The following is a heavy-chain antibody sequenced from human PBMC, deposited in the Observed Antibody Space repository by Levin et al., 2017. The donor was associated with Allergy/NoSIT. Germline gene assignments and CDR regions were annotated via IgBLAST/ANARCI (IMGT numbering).Heavy chain of an antibody. V-gene: IGHV3-11*01. CDR2: ISSSGSTI. CDR1: GFTFSDYY. CDR3: ARKIGYSSGWMPFDY. J-gene: IGHJ4*02. Sequence: PGGSLRLSCAASGFTFSDYYMSWIRQAPGKGLEWVSYISSSGSTIDYADSVKGRFTISRDNAKNSLYLQMNSLRAEDTAVYYCARKIGYSSGWMPFDYWGQGTLVTVSS. D-gene: IGHD6-19*01.